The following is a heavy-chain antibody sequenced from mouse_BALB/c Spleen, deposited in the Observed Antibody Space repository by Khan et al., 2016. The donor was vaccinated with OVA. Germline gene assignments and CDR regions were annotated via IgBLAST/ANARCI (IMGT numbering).Heavy chain of an antibody. Sequence: QVQLKQSGPELVKPGASVRISCKASGSTFTNFYIHWVKQGPGQGLEWIGWINPGDVNTKYNENFKGKATLTADNSSSTAYMLLSSLNSEDSAVYFAARGDYYGTYAMDYWGQGTSVIVSS. CDR1: GSTFTNFY. J-gene: IGHJ4*01. CDR2: INPGDVNT. V-gene: IGHV1S56*01. CDR3: ARGDYYGTYAMDY. D-gene: IGHD1-1*01.